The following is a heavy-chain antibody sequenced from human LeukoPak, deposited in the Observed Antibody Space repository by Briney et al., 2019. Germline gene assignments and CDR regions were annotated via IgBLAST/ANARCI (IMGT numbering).Heavy chain of an antibody. CDR3: RAAADLNDY. CDR1: GFTFSGSA. J-gene: IGHJ4*02. D-gene: IGHD6-13*01. V-gene: IGHV3-73*01. Sequence: GGSPKLSCAASGFTFSGSAMHWVRQASGKGLEWLGRIRSKADSYTTAYAASVKGRFIVSRDDSKNTVYLQMNSLKTEDTAVYYCRAAADLNDYWGQGTLVTVSS. CDR2: IRSKADSYTT.